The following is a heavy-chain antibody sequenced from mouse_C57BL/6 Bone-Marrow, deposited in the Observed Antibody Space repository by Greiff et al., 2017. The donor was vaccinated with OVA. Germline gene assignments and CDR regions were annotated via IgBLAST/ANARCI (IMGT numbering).Heavy chain of an antibody. D-gene: IGHD2-4*01. V-gene: IGHV1-80*01. CDR3: ARGDYDVRAMDY. CDR2: IYPGDGDT. J-gene: IGHJ4*01. CDR1: GYAFSSYW. Sequence: QVQLQQSGAELVKPGASVKISCKASGYAFSSYWMNWVKQRPGKGLEWIGQIYPGDGDTNYNGKFKGKATLTADKSSSTAYMQLSSLTSEDSAVYFCARGDYDVRAMDYWGQGTSVTVSS.